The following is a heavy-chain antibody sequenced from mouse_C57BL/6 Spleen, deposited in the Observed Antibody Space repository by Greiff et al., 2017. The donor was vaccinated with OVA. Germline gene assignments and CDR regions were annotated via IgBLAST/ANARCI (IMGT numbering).Heavy chain of an antibody. J-gene: IGHJ4*01. D-gene: IGHD2-4*01. Sequence: VQLQQSGPELVKPGASVKISCKASGYTFTDYYMNWVKQSHGKSLEWIGDINPNNGGTSYNQKFKGKATLTVDKSSSTAYMELRSLTSEDSAVYYCARENYDYDNYAMDYWGQGTSVTVSS. V-gene: IGHV1-26*01. CDR3: ARENYDYDNYAMDY. CDR1: GYTFTDYY. CDR2: INPNNGGT.